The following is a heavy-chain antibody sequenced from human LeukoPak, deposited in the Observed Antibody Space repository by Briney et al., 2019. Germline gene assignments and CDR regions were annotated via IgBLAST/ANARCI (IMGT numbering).Heavy chain of an antibody. CDR2: LSDTGDSR. V-gene: IGHV3-23*01. J-gene: IGHJ4*02. Sequence: GGSLRLSCATSGFTLSKHPMYWVRQAPGKGLEWVSSLSDTGDSRHYADSVKGRFTISRDSARSALYLQMNSLRAEDTAVYYCAKGDCASGSCYFDDWGQGSQVTVSS. CDR3: AKGDCASGSCYFDD. CDR1: GFTLSKHP. D-gene: IGHD2-8*01.